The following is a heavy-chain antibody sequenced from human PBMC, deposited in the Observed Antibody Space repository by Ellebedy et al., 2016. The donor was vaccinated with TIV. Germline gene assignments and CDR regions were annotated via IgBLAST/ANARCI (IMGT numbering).Heavy chain of an antibody. Sequence: GESLKISCAASGFTFSSYAMHWVRQAPGKGLEWVAFISYDGENKYYADSVKGRFTISRDNSKNTLYLQMNSLRAEDTAVYSCARDSSAWIDYWGQGTLVTVSS. CDR2: ISYDGENK. CDR3: ARDSSAWIDY. V-gene: IGHV3-30*04. CDR1: GFTFSSYA. J-gene: IGHJ4*02. D-gene: IGHD6-19*01.